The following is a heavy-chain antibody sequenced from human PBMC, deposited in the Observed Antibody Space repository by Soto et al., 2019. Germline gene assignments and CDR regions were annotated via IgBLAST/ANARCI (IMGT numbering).Heavy chain of an antibody. D-gene: IGHD6-19*01. CDR3: ARRGSGCYYDY. J-gene: IGHJ4*02. Sequence: EVQLLESGGGLVQPGGSLRLSCAASGFTFSSYAMRWVRQAPVKGLEWVSAISGSGGSTYYADSVKGRFTISRDNSKNTLYLQMESLRAEDTAVYYCARRGSGCYYDYWGQGTLVTVSS. CDR1: GFTFSSYA. CDR2: ISGSGGST. V-gene: IGHV3-23*01.